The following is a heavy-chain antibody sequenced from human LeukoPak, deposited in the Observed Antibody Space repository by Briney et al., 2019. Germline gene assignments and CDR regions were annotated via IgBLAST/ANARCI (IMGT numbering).Heavy chain of an antibody. J-gene: IGHJ4*02. CDR3: ARHEASGSPYYFNY. D-gene: IGHD3-10*01. CDR2: IYYSGST. CDR1: GGSISSSSYY. Sequence: SETLSLTCTVSGGSISSSSYYWGWIRQPPGKGLEWIGSIYYSGSTYYNPSLKSRVTISVDTSKNQFSLKLSSVTAADTAVYYCARHEASGSPYYFNYWGQGTLVTVSS. V-gene: IGHV4-39*01.